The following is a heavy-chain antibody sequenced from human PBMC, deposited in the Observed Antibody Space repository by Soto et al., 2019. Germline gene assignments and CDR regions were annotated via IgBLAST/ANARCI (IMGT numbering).Heavy chain of an antibody. CDR2: IYYSGST. D-gene: IGHD2-2*01. CDR3: ARVGCSSTSCPYGPFDY. Sequence: TLSLTCAVSGGSISSGGYYWSWIRQHPGKGLEWIGYIYYSGSTYYNPSLKSRVTISVDTSKNQFSLKLSSVTAADTAVYYCARVGCSSTSCPYGPFDYWGQGTLVTVSS. J-gene: IGHJ4*02. V-gene: IGHV4-31*11. CDR1: GGSISSGGYY.